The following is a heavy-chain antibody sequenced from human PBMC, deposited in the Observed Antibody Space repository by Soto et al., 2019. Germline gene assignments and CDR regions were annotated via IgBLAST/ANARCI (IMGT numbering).Heavy chain of an antibody. V-gene: IGHV3-33*01. CDR2: IWYDGSNK. CDR3: ARDGGVGYSYGLDY. CDR1: GFTFSSYG. D-gene: IGHD5-18*01. Sequence: QVQLVESGGGVVQPGRSLRLSCAASGFTFSSYGMHWVRQAPGNGLEWVAVIWYDGSNKYYADSVKGRFTISRDNSKNTLYLQMNSLRAEDTAVYYCARDGGVGYSYGLDYWGQGTLVTVSS. J-gene: IGHJ4*02.